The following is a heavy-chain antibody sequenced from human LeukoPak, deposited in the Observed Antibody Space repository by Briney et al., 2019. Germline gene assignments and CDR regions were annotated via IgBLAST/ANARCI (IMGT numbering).Heavy chain of an antibody. CDR2: IYYSGST. CDR3: ARHLDDYDIVLMT. D-gene: IGHD2-8*01. Sequence: SETLSLTCTVSGGSISSYYWSWIRQPPGKGLGWIGYIYYSGSTNYNPSLKSRVTISVDTSKNQFSLKLSSVTAADTAVYYCARHLDDYDIVLMTWGQGTLVTVSS. CDR1: GGSISSYY. J-gene: IGHJ5*02. V-gene: IGHV4-59*08.